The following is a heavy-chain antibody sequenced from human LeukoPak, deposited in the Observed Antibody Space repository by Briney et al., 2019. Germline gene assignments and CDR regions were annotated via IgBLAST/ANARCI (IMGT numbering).Heavy chain of an antibody. Sequence: GGSLRLSCAASGFTFSSYCMHWVRQAPGKGLVWVSRINGDGTTTSYADSVKGRFTISRDSAKNTLYLQMNSLRAEDTAVYYCASSRDGYNYMNYWGQGTLVTVSS. CDR3: ASSRDGYNYMNY. CDR1: GFTFSSYC. CDR2: INGDGTTT. D-gene: IGHD5-24*01. V-gene: IGHV3-74*01. J-gene: IGHJ4*02.